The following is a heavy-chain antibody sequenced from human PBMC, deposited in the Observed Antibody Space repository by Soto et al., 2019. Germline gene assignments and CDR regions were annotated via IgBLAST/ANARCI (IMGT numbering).Heavy chain of an antibody. Sequence: PGGSLRLSCAASGFTFSSYGMHWVRQAPGKGLEWVAVISYDGSNKYYADSVKGRFTISRDNSKNTLYLQMNSLRAEDTAVYYCAKDRSHKPKSYYGMDVWGQGTTVTV. CDR3: AKDRSHKPKSYYGMDV. J-gene: IGHJ6*02. CDR1: GFTFSSYG. CDR2: ISYDGSNK. V-gene: IGHV3-30*18.